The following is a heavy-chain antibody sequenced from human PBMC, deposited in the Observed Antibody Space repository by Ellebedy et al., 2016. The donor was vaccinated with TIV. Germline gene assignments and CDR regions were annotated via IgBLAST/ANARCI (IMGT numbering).Heavy chain of an antibody. CDR3: ARDSSGYYYTVGAFDI. CDR1: GYTFTNYA. D-gene: IGHD3-22*01. Sequence: AASVKVSCKASGYTFTNYAIHWVRQAPGQRLEWMGWITAGNGYTKYSQKLQGRVTFIRDTSASTAYMELSSLMSEDTAVYYCARDSSGYYYTVGAFDIWGQGTMVTVSS. CDR2: ITAGNGYT. J-gene: IGHJ3*02. V-gene: IGHV1-3*01.